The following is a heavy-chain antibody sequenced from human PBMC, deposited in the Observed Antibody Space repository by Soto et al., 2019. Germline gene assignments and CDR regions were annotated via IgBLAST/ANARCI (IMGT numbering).Heavy chain of an antibody. D-gene: IGHD6-6*01. CDR3: AKDQGSVSSSWHAFDI. CDR2: ISYDGSNT. J-gene: IGHJ3*02. CDR1: GFTFSSYG. Sequence: GGSLRLSCAASGFTFSSYGMHWVRQAPGKGLEWVAIISYDGSNTYYADSVKGRFTISRDNSKNTLYLQMNSLRAEDTAVYYCAKDQGSVSSSWHAFDIWGQGTMVTVSS. V-gene: IGHV3-30*18.